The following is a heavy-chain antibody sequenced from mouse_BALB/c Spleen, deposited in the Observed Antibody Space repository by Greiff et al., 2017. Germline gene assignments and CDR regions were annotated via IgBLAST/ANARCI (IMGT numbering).Heavy chain of an antibody. V-gene: IGHV5-17*02. Sequence: EVQLQESGGGLVQPGGSRKLSCAASGFTFSSFGMHWVRQAPEKGLEWVAYISSGSSTIYYADTVKGRFTISRDNPKNTLFLQMTSLRSEDTAMYYCARRGLRRGYAMDYWGQGTSVTVSS. D-gene: IGHD2-4*01. CDR2: ISSGSSTI. CDR1: GFTFSSFG. J-gene: IGHJ4*01. CDR3: ARRGLRRGYAMDY.